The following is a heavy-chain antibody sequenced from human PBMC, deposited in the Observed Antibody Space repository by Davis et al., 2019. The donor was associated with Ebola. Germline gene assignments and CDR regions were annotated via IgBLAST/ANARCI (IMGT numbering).Heavy chain of an antibody. Sequence: PGGSLRLSCKGSGYKFTNYWIGWVRQLPGKGLEWMGIIYPDDSDTRYGPSFQGQVTISADESISNAYLQWSSLKASDTAMYYCARGTSLARNFDYWGQGTLVTVSS. CDR1: GYKFTNYW. J-gene: IGHJ4*02. CDR3: ARGTSLARNFDY. D-gene: IGHD3-3*02. V-gene: IGHV5-51*01. CDR2: IYPDDSDT.